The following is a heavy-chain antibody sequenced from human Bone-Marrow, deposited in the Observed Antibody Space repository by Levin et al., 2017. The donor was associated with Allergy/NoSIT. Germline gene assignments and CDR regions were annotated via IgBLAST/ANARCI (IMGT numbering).Heavy chain of an antibody. J-gene: IGHJ2*01. CDR1: GFTFNTYA. Sequence: GESLKISCATSGFTFNTYALSWVRQAPGKGLEWVSAINANADHTYYADSVKGRFTISRDNSKNTLYLQMNSLRAEDTAMYYCAIDSSRWTVPRYFDRWGRGTLVTVSS. V-gene: IGHV3-23*01. CDR2: INANADHT. CDR3: AIDSSRWTVPRYFDR. D-gene: IGHD3-22*01.